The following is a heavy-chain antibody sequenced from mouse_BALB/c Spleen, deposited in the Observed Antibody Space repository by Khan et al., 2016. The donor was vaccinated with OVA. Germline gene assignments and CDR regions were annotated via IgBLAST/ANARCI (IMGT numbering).Heavy chain of an antibody. J-gene: IGHJ3*01. CDR1: GYTFSSYW. CDR3: ARGNYYGSTSWFGY. D-gene: IGHD1-1*01. CDR2: ILPGSNST. Sequence: QVQLQQSGAELMKPGASVKISCKATGYTFSSYWIEWVKQRPGHGLEWIGEILPGSNSTNYNERFKGKATITADTSSNTAYMQLSRLTSEDSAIYYCARGNYYGSTSWFGYWGQGTLVTVSA. V-gene: IGHV1-9*01.